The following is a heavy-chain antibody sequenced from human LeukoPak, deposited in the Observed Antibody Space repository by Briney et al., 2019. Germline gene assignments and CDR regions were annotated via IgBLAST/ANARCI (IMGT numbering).Heavy chain of an antibody. CDR1: GFTFSSYA. D-gene: IGHD3-22*01. Sequence: GESLKISCAASGFTFSSYAMHWVRQAPGKGLEWVAVISYDGSNKYYADSVKGRFTISRDNSKNTLYLQMNSLRAEDTAVYYCATNGGYYYGSSGYPDYWGQGTLVTVSS. V-gene: IGHV3-30*04. CDR3: ATNGGYYYGSSGYPDY. CDR2: ISYDGSNK. J-gene: IGHJ4*02.